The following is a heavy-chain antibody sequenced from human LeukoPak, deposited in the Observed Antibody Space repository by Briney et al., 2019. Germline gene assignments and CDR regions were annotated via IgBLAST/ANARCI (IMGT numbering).Heavy chain of an antibody. J-gene: IGHJ3*02. CDR2: IKQDGSEK. D-gene: IGHD3-9*01. V-gene: IGHV3-7*01. CDR1: GFTFSSFW. CDR3: ASDWAKLRYFDWFKTDAFDI. Sequence: GGSLRLSCAASGFTFSSFWMGWVRQAPGKGLEWVVNIKQDGSEKYSVGSVKGRFTISSDNAKNSLYLQMNSLRAEDTAVYYCASDWAKLRYFDWFKTDAFDIWGQGTMVTVSS.